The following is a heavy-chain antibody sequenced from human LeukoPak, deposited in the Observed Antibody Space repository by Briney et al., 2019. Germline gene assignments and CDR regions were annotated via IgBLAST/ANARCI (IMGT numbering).Heavy chain of an antibody. CDR2: IYYSGST. J-gene: IGHJ6*02. Sequence: PSETLSLTCTVSGGSISSSSYYWGWIRQPPGEGLEWIGSIYYSGSTYYNPSLKSRVTISVDTSKNQFSLKLSSVTAADTAVYYCARQGGKGDDYYGMDVWGQGTTVTVSS. CDR3: ARQGGKGDDYYGMDV. D-gene: IGHD3-16*01. V-gene: IGHV4-39*01. CDR1: GGSISSSSYY.